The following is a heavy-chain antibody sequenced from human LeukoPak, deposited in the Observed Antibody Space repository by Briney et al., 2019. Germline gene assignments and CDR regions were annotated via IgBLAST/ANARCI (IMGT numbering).Heavy chain of an antibody. J-gene: IGHJ4*02. D-gene: IGHD1-26*01. CDR3: ARQGSVGATPLDY. V-gene: IGHV4-39*01. CDR2: IFYSGIT. Sequence: SETLSLTCNVSGGSMSNIYYWGWIRQPPGKGLEWIGNIFYSGITYYNPSLRSRVTIAIDTSKSQFSLKLSSVTAADTAVYYCARQGSVGATPLDYWGQGILVTVSS. CDR1: GGSMSNIYY.